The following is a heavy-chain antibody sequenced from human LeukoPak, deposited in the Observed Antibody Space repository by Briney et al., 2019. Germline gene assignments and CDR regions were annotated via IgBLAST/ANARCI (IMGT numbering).Heavy chain of an antibody. CDR1: GFTFSTYS. Sequence: PGGSLRLSCAASGFTFSTYSMNWVRQAPGKGLEWVSSISSNNRYIYYADSVKGRFTISRDNSKNTLYLQMNSLRAEDTAVYYCAKGWNEIDYWGQGTLVTVSS. CDR2: ISSNNRYI. CDR3: AKGWNEIDY. J-gene: IGHJ4*02. V-gene: IGHV3-21*01. D-gene: IGHD1-1*01.